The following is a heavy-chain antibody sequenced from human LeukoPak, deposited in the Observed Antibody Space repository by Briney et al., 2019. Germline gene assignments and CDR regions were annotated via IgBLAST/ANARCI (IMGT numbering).Heavy chain of an antibody. CDR2: IYYSGST. Sequence: SETLSLTCTVSGGSISSSSYYWGWIRQPPGKGLEWIGSIYYSGSTYYNPSLKSRVTISVDTSKNQFSLKLSSVTAADTAVYYCARIISSGWKWGQGTLVTVSS. V-gene: IGHV4-39*01. CDR1: GGSISSSSYY. J-gene: IGHJ4*02. CDR3: ARIISSGWK. D-gene: IGHD6-19*01.